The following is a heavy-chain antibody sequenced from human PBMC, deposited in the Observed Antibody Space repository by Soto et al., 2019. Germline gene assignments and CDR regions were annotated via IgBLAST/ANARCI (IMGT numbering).Heavy chain of an antibody. D-gene: IGHD6-19*01. CDR3: AKDLGGLVYTFDY. J-gene: IGHJ4*02. CDR1: GFTLSSND. V-gene: IGHV3-30*18. Sequence: GGSLRLSCVASGFTLSSNDMNWVRQAPGKGLEWVTVISNDGSNKYYADSVKGRFTISRDNSKNTLYLQLNSLRAEDTAVYYCAKDLGGLVYTFDYWGQGTLVTVSS. CDR2: ISNDGSNK.